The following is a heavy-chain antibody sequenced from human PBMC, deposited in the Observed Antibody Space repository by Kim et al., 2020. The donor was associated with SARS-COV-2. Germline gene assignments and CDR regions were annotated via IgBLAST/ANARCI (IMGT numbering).Heavy chain of an antibody. V-gene: IGHV3-73*01. Sequence: GGSLRLSCAASGFTFSGSAMHWVRQASGKGLEWVGRIRSKANSYATAYAASVKGRFTISRDDSKNTACLQMNSLKTEDTAVYYCTRLEGMADRSSWTSEYWGQGDLVTVSS. J-gene: IGHJ4*02. CDR1: GFTFSGSA. CDR2: IRSKANSYAT. D-gene: IGHD6-13*01. CDR3: TRLEGMADRSSWTSEY.